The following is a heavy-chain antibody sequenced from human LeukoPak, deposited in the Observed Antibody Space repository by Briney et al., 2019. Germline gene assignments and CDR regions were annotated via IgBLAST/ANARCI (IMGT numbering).Heavy chain of an antibody. CDR2: ISFDGRNK. V-gene: IGHV3-30*18. CDR3: VKDQGGSSSWGGSDY. J-gene: IGHJ4*02. Sequence: GGSLRLSCATPGFTFSNYGMHWVRQAPGKGLEWVAVISFDGRNKYFADSVKGRFTISRDNSKNTLYLQMSSLRAEDTAVYYCVKDQGGSSSWGGSDYWGQGTLVTVSS. D-gene: IGHD6-13*01. CDR1: GFTFSNYG.